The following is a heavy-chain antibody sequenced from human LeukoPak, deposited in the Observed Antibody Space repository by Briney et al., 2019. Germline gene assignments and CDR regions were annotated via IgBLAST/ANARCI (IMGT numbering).Heavy chain of an antibody. CDR2: IKQDGSEK. D-gene: IGHD3-22*01. CDR1: GFTFSSYW. Sequence: QSGGSLRLSCAASGFTFSSYWMSWVRQAPGKGLEWVANIKQDGSEKYYVDSVKGRFTISRDNAKNSLYLQMNSLRAEDTAVYYCARGKYDSSGYPLLGFDYWGQGTLVTVSS. J-gene: IGHJ4*02. V-gene: IGHV3-7*01. CDR3: ARGKYDSSGYPLLGFDY.